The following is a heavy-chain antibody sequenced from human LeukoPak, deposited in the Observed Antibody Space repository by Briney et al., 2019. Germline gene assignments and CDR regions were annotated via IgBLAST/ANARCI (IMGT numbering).Heavy chain of an antibody. D-gene: IGHD3-9*01. Sequence: GGSLRLSCAASGFTFSSYWMHWVRQAPGQGLVWVSRINTDGRGTNYADSVKGRFTISRDNAKNTLYLQMNSLRAEDTAVYYCAKAEGYDILTGLDYWGQGTLVIVSS. CDR3: AKAEGYDILTGLDY. CDR2: INTDGRGT. V-gene: IGHV3-74*01. CDR1: GFTFSSYW. J-gene: IGHJ4*02.